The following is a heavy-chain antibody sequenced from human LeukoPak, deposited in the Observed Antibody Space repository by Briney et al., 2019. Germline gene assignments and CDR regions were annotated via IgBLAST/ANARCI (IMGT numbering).Heavy chain of an antibody. CDR2: IKQDGSEK. CDR3: ARDLSIVVPSEEHYFDY. CDR1: GFTFSSYW. D-gene: IGHD2-2*01. Sequence: PGGSLRLSCAASGFTFSSYWMSWVRQAPGKGLEWVANIKQDGSEKYYVDSVKGRFTISRDSAKNSLYLQMNSLRAEDTAVYYCARDLSIVVPSEEHYFDYWGQGTLVTVSS. V-gene: IGHV3-7*04. J-gene: IGHJ4*02.